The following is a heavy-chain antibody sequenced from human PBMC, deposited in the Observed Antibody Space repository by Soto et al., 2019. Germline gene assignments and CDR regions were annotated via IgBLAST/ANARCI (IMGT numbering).Heavy chain of an antibody. D-gene: IGHD2-21*01. CDR3: ARYIPTCYPACVFDI. CDR2: LYHTGST. Sequence: QVQLQESGPGLVKPSETLSVTCTVSGDSITSYNWNWIRQSPGKGLEWVGYLYHTGSTNSHPSFKSRVTISVDTSKNQFSLKLSSVTAADTAVYYCARYIPTCYPACVFDIWGQGTVVTVSS. CDR1: GDSITSYN. J-gene: IGHJ3*02. V-gene: IGHV4-59*01.